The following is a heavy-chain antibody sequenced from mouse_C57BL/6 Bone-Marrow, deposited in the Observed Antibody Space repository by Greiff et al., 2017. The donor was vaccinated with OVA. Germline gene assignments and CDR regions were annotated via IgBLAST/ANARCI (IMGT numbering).Heavy chain of an antibody. Sequence: QVQLQQSGAELMKPGASVKLSCKATGYTFTGYWIEWVKQRPGHGLEWIGEILPGSGSTNYNEKFKGKATFTADTSSNTAYMQLSSLTTEDSANYYGAKAHNYGSSQFAYWGQGTMVTVSA. CDR3: AKAHNYGSSQFAY. J-gene: IGHJ3*01. V-gene: IGHV1-9*01. CDR1: GYTFTGYW. CDR2: ILPGSGST. D-gene: IGHD1-1*01.